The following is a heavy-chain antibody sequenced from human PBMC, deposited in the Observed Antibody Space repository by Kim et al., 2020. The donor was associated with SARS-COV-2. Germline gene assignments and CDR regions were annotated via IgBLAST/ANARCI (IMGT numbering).Heavy chain of an antibody. CDR2: TI. V-gene: IGHV3-48*02. J-gene: IGHJ4*02. D-gene: IGHD3-10*01. Sequence: TIYYADSVKGRFTISRDNAKNSLYLQMNSLRDEDTAVYYCAREGRGLLGYWGQGTLVTVSS. CDR3: AREGRGLLGY.